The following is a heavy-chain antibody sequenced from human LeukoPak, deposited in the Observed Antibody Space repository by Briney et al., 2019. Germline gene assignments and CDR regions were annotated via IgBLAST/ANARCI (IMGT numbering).Heavy chain of an antibody. D-gene: IGHD5-24*01. CDR2: INPNSGGT. CDR3: ARGWLQFDY. Sequence: ASVKVSCKASGYTFTGYYVHWVRQAPGQGLEWMGWINPNSGGTNYAQKFQGRVTMTRDTSTSTVYMELSSLRSEDTAVYYCARGWLQFDYWGQGTLVTVSS. CDR1: GYTFTGYY. V-gene: IGHV1-2*02. J-gene: IGHJ4*02.